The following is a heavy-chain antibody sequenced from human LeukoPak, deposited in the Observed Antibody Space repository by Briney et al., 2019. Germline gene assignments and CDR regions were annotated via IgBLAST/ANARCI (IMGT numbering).Heavy chain of an antibody. CDR1: KFAFSSYA. CDR3: TRLGYYYGSGSPNQY. J-gene: IGHJ4*02. V-gene: IGHV3-23*01. D-gene: IGHD3-10*01. CDR2: ISGGGGNT. Sequence: PGGSLRLSCAASKFAFSSYAMSWVRQAPGKGLEWVSAISGGGGNTYYADSVKGRFTISRDNSKNTLYLQMNSLKTEDTAVYYCTRLGYYYGSGSPNQYWGQGTLVTVSS.